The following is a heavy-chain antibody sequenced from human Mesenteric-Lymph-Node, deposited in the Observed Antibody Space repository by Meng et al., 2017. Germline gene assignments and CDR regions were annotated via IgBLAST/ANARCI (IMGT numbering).Heavy chain of an antibody. Sequence: QVQLQESGPGLGKPSETPSLPCTVPGGSITSNNWWTWVRQPPGKGLEWIGEISQRGSTNYNPSLKSRVTISLDKSKNQFFLTLNSVTAADTAVYYCAKASYSWNLGDFWGQGTLVTVSS. J-gene: IGHJ4*02. D-gene: IGHD1-20*01. CDR3: AKASYSWNLGDF. V-gene: IGHV4-4*02. CDR2: ISQRGST. CDR1: GGSITSNNW.